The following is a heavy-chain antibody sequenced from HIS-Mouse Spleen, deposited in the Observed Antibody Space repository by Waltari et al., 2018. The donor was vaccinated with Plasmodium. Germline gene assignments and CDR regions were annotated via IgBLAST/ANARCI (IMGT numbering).Heavy chain of an antibody. V-gene: IGHV4-34*01. D-gene: IGHD2-15*01. CDR2: INHSGKT. Sequence: QVQLQQWGAGLLKPSETLSLTCAVYGGSFSGYYWSWIGPPPGKGLEWIGEINHSGKTNYNPSLKSRVTISVDTSKNQFSLKLSSVTAADTAVYYCARGVGYCSGGSCDHYFDYWGQGTLVTVSS. J-gene: IGHJ4*02. CDR3: ARGVGYCSGGSCDHYFDY. CDR1: GGSFSGYY.